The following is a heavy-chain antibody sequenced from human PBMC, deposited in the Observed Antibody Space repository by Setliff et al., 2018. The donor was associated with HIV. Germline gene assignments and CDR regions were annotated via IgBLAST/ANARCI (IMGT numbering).Heavy chain of an antibody. Sequence: KPSETLSLTCTVSGGSISSSSYYWGWIRQPPGKGLEWIGNIYYSGSTYYNPSLKSRVTISVDTSQNQFSLKLNSVTAADTAVYYCARVRMLRGLRDYYYYMDVWGKGTTVTVSS. D-gene: IGHD3-10*01. CDR2: IYYSGST. V-gene: IGHV4-39*07. J-gene: IGHJ6*03. CDR1: GGSISSSSYY. CDR3: ARVRMLRGLRDYYYYMDV.